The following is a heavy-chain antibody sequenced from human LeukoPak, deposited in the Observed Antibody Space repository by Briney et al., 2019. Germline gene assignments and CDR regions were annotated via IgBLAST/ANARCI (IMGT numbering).Heavy chain of an antibody. CDR2: ISSSGSTI. CDR3: TRVRYSGSYFFDY. V-gene: IGHV3-11*04. CDR1: GFTFSDYY. Sequence: PGGSLRLSCAASGFTFSDYYMSWVRQAPGKGLEWVSYISSSGSTIYYADSMKGRFTISRDNAKNSLYLQMNSLRAEDTAVYYCTRVRYSGSYFFDYWGQGTLVTVSS. D-gene: IGHD1-26*01. J-gene: IGHJ4*02.